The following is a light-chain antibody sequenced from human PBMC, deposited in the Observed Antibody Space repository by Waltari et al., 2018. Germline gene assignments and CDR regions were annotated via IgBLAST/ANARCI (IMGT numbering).Light chain of an antibody. V-gene: IGKV3D-15*01. CDR2: GAS. J-gene: IGKJ1*01. CDR3: LQRSNWPQT. CDR1: QSVSSS. Sequence: EIVMTQSPATLSLSPGERATLSCRASQSVSSSLVWFQQKPGQAPRLLIYGASSRATGIPDRFSGSGSGTDFTLIISSLEPEDVGVYYCLQRSNWPQTFGQGTKVEIK.